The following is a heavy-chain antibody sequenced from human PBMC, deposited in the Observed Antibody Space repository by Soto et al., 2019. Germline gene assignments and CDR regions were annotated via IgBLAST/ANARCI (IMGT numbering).Heavy chain of an antibody. CDR3: EASSGWSPYYFDY. J-gene: IGHJ4*02. Sequence: PGGSLRLSCAASGFTFSSYAMSWVRQAPGKGLEWVSAISGSGGSTYYADSVKGRVTISRDNSKNTPYLQMNSLRAADPAVDSCEASSGWSPYYFDYWGQGTLVTVSS. D-gene: IGHD6-19*01. CDR1: GFTFSSYA. CDR2: ISGSGGST. V-gene: IGHV3-23*01.